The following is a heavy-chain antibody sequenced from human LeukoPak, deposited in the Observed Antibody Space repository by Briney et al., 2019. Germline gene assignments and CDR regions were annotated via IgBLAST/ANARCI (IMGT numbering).Heavy chain of an antibody. CDR3: ASSLNPMVRGVVRVDAFDI. V-gene: IGHV4-39*07. J-gene: IGHJ3*02. Sequence: SETLSLTCTVSGGSISSSSYYWGWIRQPPGKGLEWIGSIYYSGSTYYNPSLKSRVTISVDTSKNQFSLKLSSVTAADTAVYYCASSLNPMVRGVVRVDAFDIWGQGTMVTVSS. D-gene: IGHD3-10*01. CDR1: GGSISSSSYY. CDR2: IYYSGST.